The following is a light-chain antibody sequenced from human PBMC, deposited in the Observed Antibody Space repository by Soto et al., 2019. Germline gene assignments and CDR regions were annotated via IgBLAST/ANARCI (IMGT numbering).Light chain of an antibody. CDR1: QSVSSSY. Sequence: EIVLTQSPGTLSLYTGERATLSCRASQSVSSSYLAWYQQKPGQAPRLLIYGASSRATGIPDRFSGSGSGTDFTLTISRLEPEDFAVYYCQQYGSSPSWTFGQGTKV. V-gene: IGKV3-20*01. CDR2: GAS. J-gene: IGKJ1*01. CDR3: QQYGSSPSWT.